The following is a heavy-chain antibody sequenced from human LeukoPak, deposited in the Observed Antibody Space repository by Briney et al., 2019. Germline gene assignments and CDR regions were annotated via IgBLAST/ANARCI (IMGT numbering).Heavy chain of an antibody. V-gene: IGHV3-23*01. Sequence: PGGSLRLSCAASGITFSSHAMSWVRQAPGKGLEWVSLISGSGGHTYYGDSVKGRFTISRDNSTNRLYLQMNSLRPEDTAVYYCAQGGAATMRDGYNYYYYYMEVWGRGTTVTVSS. CDR2: ISGSGGHT. J-gene: IGHJ6*03. CDR1: GITFSSHA. CDR3: AQGGAATMRDGYNYYYYYMEV. D-gene: IGHD5-24*01.